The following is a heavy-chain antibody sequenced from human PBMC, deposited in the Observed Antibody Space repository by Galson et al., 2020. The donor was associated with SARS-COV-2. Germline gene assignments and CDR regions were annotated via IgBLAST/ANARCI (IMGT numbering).Heavy chain of an antibody. CDR1: GDSLTGYY. Sequence: ASVKVSCKASGDSLTGYYIHWVRQAPGQGPEWLGCVSANSGDTRYAQIFHDRVTMTTDTATSTAYMGLSSLTSDDTAIYFCVRERGGSLYLDLWGQGTVVAVSS. V-gene: IGHV1-2*02. CDR2: VSANSGDT. D-gene: IGHD3-16*01. CDR3: VRERGGSLYLDL. J-gene: IGHJ4*02.